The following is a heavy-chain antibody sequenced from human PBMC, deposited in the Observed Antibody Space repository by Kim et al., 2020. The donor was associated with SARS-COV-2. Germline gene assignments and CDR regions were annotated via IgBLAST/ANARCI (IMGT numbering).Heavy chain of an antibody. Sequence: GGSLRLSCAASGFTFSSYGMHWVRQAPGKGLEWVAVIWYDGSNKYYADSVKGRFTISRDNSKNTLYLQMNSLRAEDTAVYYCARDEDGDYSFDYWGQGTLVTVSS. CDR2: IWYDGSNK. CDR3: ARDEDGDYSFDY. V-gene: IGHV3-33*01. CDR1: GFTFSSYG. J-gene: IGHJ4*02. D-gene: IGHD4-17*01.